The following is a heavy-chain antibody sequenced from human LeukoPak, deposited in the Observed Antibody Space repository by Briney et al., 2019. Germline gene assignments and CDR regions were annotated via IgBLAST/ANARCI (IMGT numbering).Heavy chain of an antibody. CDR2: ISYSGST. V-gene: IGHV4-30-4*08. J-gene: IGHJ4*02. Sequence: SETLSLTCTVSGGSISSGGYYWSWIRQPPGKGLEWIGYISYSGSTHYYPSLKSRVTISGDTSKNQFSLKVTSVTAADTAVYYCARGGEGYNYADWGQGTLVAVSS. CDR3: ARGGEGYNYAD. CDR1: GGSISSGGYY. D-gene: IGHD5-24*01.